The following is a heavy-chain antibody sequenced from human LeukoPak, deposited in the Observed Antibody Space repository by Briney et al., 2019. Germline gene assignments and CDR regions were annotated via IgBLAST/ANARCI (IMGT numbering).Heavy chain of an antibody. CDR2: IYHSGST. CDR1: GYSITSGYY. D-gene: IGHD6-13*01. J-gene: IGHJ4*02. Sequence: SETLSLTCTVSGYSITSGYYWGWIRQPPGKGLEWIGTIYHSGSTNYNPSLKSRVTISVDTSKNQFSLKLSSVTAADTAVHYCARGRVRGTSSSPFDYWGQGTLVTVSS. CDR3: ARGRVRGTSSSPFDY. V-gene: IGHV4-38-2*02.